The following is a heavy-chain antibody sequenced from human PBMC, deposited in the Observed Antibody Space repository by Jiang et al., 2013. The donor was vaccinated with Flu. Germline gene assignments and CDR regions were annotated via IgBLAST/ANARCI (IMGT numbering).Heavy chain of an antibody. D-gene: IGHD2-15*01. J-gene: IGHJ5*02. CDR2: IYYSGST. Sequence: IGYIYYSGSTNYKPSLKSRVTISVDTSKNQFSLKLSSVTAADTAVYYCARMAGVAATNWFDPWGQGTLVTVSS. CDR3: ARMAGVAATNWFDP. V-gene: IGHV4-59*01.